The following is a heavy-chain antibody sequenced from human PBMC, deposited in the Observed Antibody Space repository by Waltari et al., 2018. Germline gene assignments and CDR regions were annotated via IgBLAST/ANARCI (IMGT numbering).Heavy chain of an antibody. J-gene: IGHJ6*02. CDR2: FDPEDGET. Sequence: QVQLVQSGAEVKKPGASVKVSCKVSGYTLTELSMHWVRQAPGKGLEWMGGFDPEDGETIYEQKFQGRVTMTEDTSTDTAYMELSSLRSEDTAVYYCATVLTLRVGARNPGYYYGMDVWGQGTTVTVSS. V-gene: IGHV1-24*01. CDR3: ATVLTLRVGARNPGYYYGMDV. D-gene: IGHD1-26*01. CDR1: GYTLTELS.